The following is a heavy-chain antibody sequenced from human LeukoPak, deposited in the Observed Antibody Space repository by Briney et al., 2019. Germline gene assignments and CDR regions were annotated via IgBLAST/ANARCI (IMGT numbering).Heavy chain of an antibody. Sequence: PGGSLGLSCAASGFTFSDYGMNWVRQSPGKGLEWVSAISDSDDTTDYADSVKGRFTISRDNSKNTLYLQMNSLRAADTAVYYCAKEGRTTWYRGWFDSWGQGTLVIVSS. V-gene: IGHV3-23*01. D-gene: IGHD6-13*01. CDR3: AKEGRTTWYRGWFDS. J-gene: IGHJ5*01. CDR1: GFTFSDYG. CDR2: ISDSDDTT.